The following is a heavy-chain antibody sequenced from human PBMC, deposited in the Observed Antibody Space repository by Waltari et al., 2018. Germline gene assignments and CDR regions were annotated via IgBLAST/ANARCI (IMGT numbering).Heavy chain of an antibody. CDR2: INSDGSST. CDR1: GFTFTGCM. Sequence: EVQLDESGGGLVQPGGSLRRYCSASGFTFTGCMGNWVRQVPGKGRVWVARINSDGSSTTYADSVKGRFTISRDNAKNTVYLQMNSLRVEDTAVYYCTRALWLGELYDYWGQGTLVTVSS. J-gene: IGHJ4*02. V-gene: IGHV3-74*01. CDR3: TRALWLGELYDY. D-gene: IGHD3-10*01.